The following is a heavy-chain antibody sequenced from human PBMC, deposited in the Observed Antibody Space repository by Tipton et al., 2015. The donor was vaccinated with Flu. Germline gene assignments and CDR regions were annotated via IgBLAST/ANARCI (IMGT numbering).Heavy chain of an antibody. D-gene: IGHD6-19*01. CDR1: GFTFSSYG. V-gene: IGHV3-30*18. CDR3: AKDGWDTSGWYPFDY. Sequence: SLRLSCAASGFTFSSYGMHWVRQAPGKGLEWVAVISYDGSNKYYADSVKGRFTISRDNSKNTLYLQMNSLRAEDTAVYYCAKDGWDTSGWYPFDYWGQGTLVTVSS. CDR2: ISYDGSNK. J-gene: IGHJ4*02.